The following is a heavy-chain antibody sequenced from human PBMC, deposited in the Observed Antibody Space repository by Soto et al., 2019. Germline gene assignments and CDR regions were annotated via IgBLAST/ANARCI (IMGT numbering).Heavy chain of an antibody. CDR2: IYYSGST. CDR1: GGSISSYY. V-gene: IGHV4-59*01. CDR3: ARVRTYYDSSGYRRYYFDY. D-gene: IGHD3-22*01. J-gene: IGHJ4*02. Sequence: PSETLSLTCTFSGGSISSYYWSWIRQPPGKGLEWIGYIYYSGSTNYNPSLKSRVTISVDTSKNQFSLKLSSVTAADTAVYYCARVRTYYDSSGYRRYYFDYWGQGTLVTVSS.